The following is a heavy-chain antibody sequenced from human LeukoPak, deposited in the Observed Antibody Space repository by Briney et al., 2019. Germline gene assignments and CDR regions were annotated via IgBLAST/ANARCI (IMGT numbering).Heavy chain of an antibody. D-gene: IGHD2-15*01. J-gene: IGHJ4*02. CDR1: GFIFSTHA. CDR2: ISDSGGGT. Sequence: GGSLRLSCVASGFIFSTHAMSWVRLAPGRGLEWVSTISDSGGGTYYTESVKGRFTISRDNSMSTPSLQMKSLRVEDTALYYCARGYCSGGSCTWGLFDSWGQGTLVTVSS. CDR3: ARGYCSGGSCTWGLFDS. V-gene: IGHV3-23*01.